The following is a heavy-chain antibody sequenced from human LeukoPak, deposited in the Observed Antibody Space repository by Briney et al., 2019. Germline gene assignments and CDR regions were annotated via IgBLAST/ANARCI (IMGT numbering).Heavy chain of an antibody. CDR2: IKQDGSEK. J-gene: IGHJ4*02. D-gene: IGHD3-22*01. Sequence: GGSLRLSCAASGFTFSSYWMSWVRQAPGKGLEWVANIKQDGSEKYYVDSVKGRFTISRDNAKNSLYLQMSSLRAEDTAVYYCAREHYYDSSGYKPADYWGQGTLVTVSS. CDR1: GFTFSSYW. CDR3: AREHYYDSSGYKPADY. V-gene: IGHV3-7*01.